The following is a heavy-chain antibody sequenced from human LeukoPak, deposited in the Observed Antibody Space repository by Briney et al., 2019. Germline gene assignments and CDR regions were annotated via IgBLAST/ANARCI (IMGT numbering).Heavy chain of an antibody. CDR1: GYTFTGYY. Sequence: ASVKVSCKASGYTFTGYYMHWVRQAPGQGLEWMGWISAYNGNTNYAQKLQGRVTMTTDTSTSTAYMELSRLRSDDTAVYYCARDRRYCSGGSCYFLGYWGQGTLVTVSS. V-gene: IGHV1-18*04. J-gene: IGHJ4*02. D-gene: IGHD2-15*01. CDR2: ISAYNGNT. CDR3: ARDRRYCSGGSCYFLGY.